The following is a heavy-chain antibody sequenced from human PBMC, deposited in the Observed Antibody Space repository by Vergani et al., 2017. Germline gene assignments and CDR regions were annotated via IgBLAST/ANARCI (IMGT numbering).Heavy chain of an antibody. V-gene: IGHV1-69*11. CDR2: IIPSLATT. Sequence: QVQLVQSGAEVKKPGSSVKVSCKASGGTFSSYALNWVRQAPGQGLEWMGSIIPSLATTIYAQKFQGRVTITADESTSTAYMELSSLKSEDTAVFYCARATCSGGSCYRGFEYLGQGSLITVSS. CDR3: ARATCSGGSCYRGFEY. D-gene: IGHD2-15*01. CDR1: GGTFSSYA. J-gene: IGHJ4*02.